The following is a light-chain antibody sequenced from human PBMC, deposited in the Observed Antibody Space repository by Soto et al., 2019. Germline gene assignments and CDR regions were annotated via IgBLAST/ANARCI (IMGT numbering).Light chain of an antibody. J-gene: IGLJ1*01. CDR3: CSYAGSSTYV. CDR1: SSDVGGYNL. V-gene: IGLV2-23*02. Sequence: QSALTQPASVSGSPGQSITISCTGTSSDVGGYNLVSWFQQHPGKAPKLMIYGVNKRPSGISNRFSGSKSGNTASRTISGLQAEDEADYYCCSYAGSSTYVFGTGTKVTVL. CDR2: GVN.